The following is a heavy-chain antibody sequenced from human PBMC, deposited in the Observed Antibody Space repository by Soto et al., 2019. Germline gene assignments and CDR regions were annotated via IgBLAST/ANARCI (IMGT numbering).Heavy chain of an antibody. D-gene: IGHD2-2*01. CDR2: IYYSGST. Sequence: SETLSLTCTVSGGSISSGDYYWSWIRQPPGKGLEWIGYIYYSGSTYYNPSLKSRVTISVDTSKNQFSLKLSSVTAADTAVYYCARARMPPPRRYYYYGMDVWGQGTTVTVSS. CDR1: GGSISSGDYY. J-gene: IGHJ6*02. CDR3: ARARMPPPRRYYYYGMDV. V-gene: IGHV4-30-4*01.